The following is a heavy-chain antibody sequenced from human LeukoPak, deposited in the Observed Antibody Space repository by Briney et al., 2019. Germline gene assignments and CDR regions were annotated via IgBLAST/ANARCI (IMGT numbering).Heavy chain of an antibody. V-gene: IGHV4-34*01. CDR1: GGSFSGYY. J-gene: IGHJ4*02. CDR2: INHSGST. CDR3: ARDWGVTLLDY. D-gene: IGHD3-10*01. Sequence: PSETLSLTCAVYGGSFSGYYWSWIRQPPGKGLEWIGEINHSGSTNYNPSLKSRVTISVDTSKNQFSLKLSSVTAADTAVYYCARDWGVTLLDYWGQGTLVTVSS.